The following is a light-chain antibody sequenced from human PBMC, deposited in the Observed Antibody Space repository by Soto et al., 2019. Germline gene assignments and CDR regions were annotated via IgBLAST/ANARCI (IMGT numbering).Light chain of an antibody. V-gene: IGKV3-15*01. Sequence: EIVMTQSPDNLSLCLLPVAILFCRASQSISRNLAWYQQKPGQAPKLLIYGASTRATDIPGRFSGGGSGTEFTLTISSLQSEDFAIYFCQQYNTWPRTFGQGTKVDIK. J-gene: IGKJ1*01. CDR1: QSISRN. CDR3: QQYNTWPRT. CDR2: GAS.